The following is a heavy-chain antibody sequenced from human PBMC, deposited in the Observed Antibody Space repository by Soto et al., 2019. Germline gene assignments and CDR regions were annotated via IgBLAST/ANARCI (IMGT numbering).Heavy chain of an antibody. CDR2: IYSGGST. V-gene: IGHV3-66*01. J-gene: IGHJ4*02. CDR3: VRIYTVTPDIDY. Sequence: EVQLVESGGGLVQPGGSLRLSCAASGFTVSSNYMSWVRQAPGKGLEWVSVIYSGGSTYYADSVKGRFTISRDNSKNTLYLQMNSLRAEDTAVYYCVRIYTVTPDIDYWGQGTLVTVSS. D-gene: IGHD4-17*01. CDR1: GFTVSSNY.